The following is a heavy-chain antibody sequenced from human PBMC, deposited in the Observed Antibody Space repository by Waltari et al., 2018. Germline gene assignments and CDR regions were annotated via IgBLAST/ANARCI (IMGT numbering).Heavy chain of an antibody. CDR1: GYSISSGYY. V-gene: IGHV4-38-2*02. Sequence: QVQLQESGPGLVKPSETLSLTCTVSGYSISSGYYWGWIRQPPGKGREWIGTIYHRGSTYYNPSLKSRVTISVDTSKNQFSLKLTSVTAADTAVYYCARVGSSWYYSDYWGQGTLVTVSS. CDR3: ARVGSSWYYSDY. CDR2: IYHRGST. J-gene: IGHJ4*02. D-gene: IGHD6-13*01.